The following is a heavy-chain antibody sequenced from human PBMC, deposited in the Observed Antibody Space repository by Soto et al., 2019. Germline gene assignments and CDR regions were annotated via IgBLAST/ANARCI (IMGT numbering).Heavy chain of an antibody. Sequence: QVQLVESGGGLVKPGGSLRLSCAASGFTFSDYYMSWIRQAPGKGLEWVSYISSSSSYTNYADSVKGRFTISRDNAKNSLYLQMNSLRAEDTAVYYCAREHGSWPHYFDYWGQGTLVTVSS. V-gene: IGHV3-11*06. J-gene: IGHJ4*02. CDR1: GFTFSDYY. CDR2: ISSSSSYT. CDR3: AREHGSWPHYFDY. D-gene: IGHD6-13*01.